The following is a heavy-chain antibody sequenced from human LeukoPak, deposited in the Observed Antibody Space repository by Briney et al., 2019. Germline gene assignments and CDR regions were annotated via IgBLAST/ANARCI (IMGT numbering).Heavy chain of an antibody. CDR1: GCTFTSYC. Sequence: ASVKVSCTASGCTFTSYCISWVRQAPGQGLEWMGWINSYNGNTNNAQKLQGRVTMTTDTSTRTAYMELRSLRSDDTAVYYCAREAHIYGSSWRGFDYWGQGTLVTVSS. CDR3: AREAHIYGSSWRGFDY. D-gene: IGHD6-13*01. CDR2: INSYNGNT. V-gene: IGHV1-18*01. J-gene: IGHJ4*02.